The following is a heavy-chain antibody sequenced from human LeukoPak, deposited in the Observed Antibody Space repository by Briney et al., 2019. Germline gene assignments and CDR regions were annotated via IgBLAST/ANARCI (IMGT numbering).Heavy chain of an antibody. CDR3: ASSNWNSANYYYAMDV. CDR1: GVSFRSNY. J-gene: IGHJ6*02. D-gene: IGHD1-7*01. V-gene: IGHV3-53*01. Sequence: GGSLRLSCAASGVSFRSNYLTWVRQAPGKGLEWVSVIHTGGSAYYADSVKGRFIISRDNSKNTLYLQINNLRAEDTAVYYCASSNWNSANYYYAMDVWGQGTTVIVSS. CDR2: IHTGGSA.